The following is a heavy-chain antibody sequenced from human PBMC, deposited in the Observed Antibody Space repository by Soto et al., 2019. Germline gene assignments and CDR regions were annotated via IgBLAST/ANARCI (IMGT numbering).Heavy chain of an antibody. V-gene: IGHV1-69*13. CDR2: IIPIFGTA. D-gene: IGHD4-4*01. CDR1: GGTFSSYA. J-gene: IGHJ6*02. CDR3: ARDPGGDYSNQPAYYYYGMDV. Sequence: GASVKVSCKASGGTFSSYAISWVRQAPGQGLEWMGGIIPIFGTANYAQKFQGRVTITADESTSTAYMELSSLRSEDTAVYYCARDPGGDYSNQPAYYYYGMDVWGQGTTVTVSS.